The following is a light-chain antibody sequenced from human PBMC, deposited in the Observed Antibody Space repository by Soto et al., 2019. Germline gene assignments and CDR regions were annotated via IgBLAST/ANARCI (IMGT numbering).Light chain of an antibody. Sequence: QSVLTQPASVSGSPGQSITISCTGTSSDVGGYNYVSWYQHHPGKAPKLMIYDVSNRPSGVSNRFSGSKSGNTASLTISGLHAEDEADYYCSSYTSSSTLGGVFGTGTKVTVL. CDR1: SSDVGGYNY. V-gene: IGLV2-14*03. CDR3: SSYTSSSTLGGV. J-gene: IGLJ1*01. CDR2: DVS.